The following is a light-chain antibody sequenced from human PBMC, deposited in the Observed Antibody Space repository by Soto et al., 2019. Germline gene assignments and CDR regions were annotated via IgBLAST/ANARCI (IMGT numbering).Light chain of an antibody. V-gene: IGLV1-51*01. CDR1: NYNIGNNY. J-gene: IGLJ2*01. CDR3: GTWDSSLSAGV. CDR2: DNN. Sequence: QSVLTQPPSVSAAPGQKVTISCSGSNYNIGNNYVSWYQQLPGTAPKLLIYDNNKRPSGIPDRFSGSKSGTSATLGITGLQTGDEADYYCGTWDSSLSAGVFGGGTKLTVL.